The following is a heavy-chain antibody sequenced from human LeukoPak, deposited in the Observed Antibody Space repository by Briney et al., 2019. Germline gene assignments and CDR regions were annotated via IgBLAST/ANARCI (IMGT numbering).Heavy chain of an antibody. CDR3: AACRDEFGDYGFTS. Sequence: PSETLSLTCAVYGGSFSGYYWSWIRQPPGKGLEWIGEINHSGSTNYNPSLKSRVTISVDMSKNQFSLKLSSVTAADTAVYYCAACRDEFGDYGFTSWGQETLVTVSS. D-gene: IGHD4-17*01. V-gene: IGHV4-34*01. CDR2: INHSGST. J-gene: IGHJ5*02. CDR1: GGSFSGYY.